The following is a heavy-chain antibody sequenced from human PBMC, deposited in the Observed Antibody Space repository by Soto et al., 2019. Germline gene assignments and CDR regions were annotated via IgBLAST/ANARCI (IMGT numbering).Heavy chain of an antibody. D-gene: IGHD5-12*01. Sequence: SETLSLTCTVSGGSISSSSYYWGWIRQPPGKGLEWIGSIHYNGNTKYNPSLKSRVTMSVDTSKNQFSLKLISVTAADTAKYFCAREGNLGRWLQPLDFWGQGTLVT. V-gene: IGHV4-39*07. CDR2: IHYNGNT. CDR1: GGSISSSSYY. CDR3: AREGNLGRWLQPLDF. J-gene: IGHJ4*02.